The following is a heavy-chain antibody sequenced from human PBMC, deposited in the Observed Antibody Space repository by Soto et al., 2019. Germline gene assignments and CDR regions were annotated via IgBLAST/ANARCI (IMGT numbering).Heavy chain of an antibody. V-gene: IGHV3-11*06. D-gene: IGHD1-20*01. CDR3: AMTVSPYNMDYYGMDI. J-gene: IGHJ6*02. CDR2: ISSSTIYT. Sequence: QVQLVESGGGLVKPGGSLRLSCAASGFTFSDYYMSWIRQAPGKGLEWLSYISSSTIYTNYVDSVKGRFTISRDNAKNSLYLQMNSLRVEDTAVYYCAMTVSPYNMDYYGMDIWGQGTTVTVSS. CDR1: GFTFSDYY.